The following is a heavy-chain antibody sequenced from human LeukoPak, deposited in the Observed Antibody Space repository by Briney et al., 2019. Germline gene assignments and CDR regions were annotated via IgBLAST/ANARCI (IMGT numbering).Heavy chain of an antibody. D-gene: IGHD5-18*01. CDR2: ISSSGSSI. CDR3: ARVDTASGRDAFDI. CDR1: GFTFSSYE. J-gene: IGHJ3*02. V-gene: IGHV3-48*03. Sequence: PGGSLRLSCAAPGFTFSSYEMNWVRQAPGKGLEWVSYISSSGSSIYYADSVKGRFTISRDNAKNSLYLQMNSLRAEDTAFYYCARVDTASGRDAFDIWGQGTMVTVSS.